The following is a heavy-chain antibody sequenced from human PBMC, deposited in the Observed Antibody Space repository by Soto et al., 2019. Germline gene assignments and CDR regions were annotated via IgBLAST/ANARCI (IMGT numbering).Heavy chain of an antibody. CDR1: GASISDYF. D-gene: IGHD2-21*02. CDR3: ARGTYCGSDCYWTLDY. Sequence: ETLSLTCTVAGASISDYFLTWIRQPPGKGLEWIGYFYYGETTNKKSSLNSRFTVSVDTSKSQFSLKVTSVTTADTAVYYCARGTYCGSDCYWTLDYWGQGKMVT. J-gene: IGHJ4*02. V-gene: IGHV4-59*01. CDR2: FYYGETT.